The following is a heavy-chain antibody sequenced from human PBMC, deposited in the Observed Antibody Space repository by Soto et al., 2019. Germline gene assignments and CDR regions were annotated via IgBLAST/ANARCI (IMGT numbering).Heavy chain of an antibody. V-gene: IGHV3-30-3*01. Sequence: PGGSLRLSCAASGFTFSSYAMHWVRQAPGKGLEWVAVISYDGSNKYYADSVKGRFTISRDNSKSTLYLQMNSLRAEDTAVYYCARLSMDTAMVADYWGQGTLVTVSS. CDR2: ISYDGSNK. D-gene: IGHD5-18*01. CDR3: ARLSMDTAMVADY. CDR1: GFTFSSYA. J-gene: IGHJ4*02.